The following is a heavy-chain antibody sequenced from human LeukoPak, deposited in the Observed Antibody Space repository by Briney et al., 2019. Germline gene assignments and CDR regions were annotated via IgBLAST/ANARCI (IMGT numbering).Heavy chain of an antibody. V-gene: IGHV3-21*01. CDR3: ARWPYSSSYYFDY. J-gene: IGHJ4*02. CDR1: GFTFSSYW. CDR2: ITSGTTYI. Sequence: PGGSLRLSCAASGFTFSSYWMNWVRQSPEKGLEWVSSITSGTTYIYYADSVRGRFTLSRDNAKNSLYLQMNSLRAEDTAVYYCARWPYSSSYYFDYWGQGTLVTVSS. D-gene: IGHD6-6*01.